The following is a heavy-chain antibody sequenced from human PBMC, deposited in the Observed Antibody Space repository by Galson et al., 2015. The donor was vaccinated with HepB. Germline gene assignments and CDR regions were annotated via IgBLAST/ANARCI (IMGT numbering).Heavy chain of an antibody. V-gene: IGHV3-7*01. CDR2: IKQDGNSL. D-gene: IGHD6-25*01. CDR1: GFTFSSYW. Sequence: SLRLSCAASGFTFSSYWMSWVRQAPGKGLEWVANIKQDGNSLFYADSVKGRFNISRDNSRKFLYLQLNSLRLEDTAVYFCATYRQLSSSVDYWGQGTLVTVSS. CDR3: ATYRQLSSSVDY. J-gene: IGHJ4*02.